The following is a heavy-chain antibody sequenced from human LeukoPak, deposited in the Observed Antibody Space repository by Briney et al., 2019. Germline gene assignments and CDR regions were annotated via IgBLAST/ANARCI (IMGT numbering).Heavy chain of an antibody. CDR3: TRDRGTYNWFDP. CDR1: GFTFSGSA. Sequence: GSLRLSCAASGFTFSGSAVHLVRQSSGKGLEWVGHIDKKDNLYATAYAESVKGRFTISRDDSKDTAFLHMDSLKTEDTALYYCTRDRGTYNWFDPWGQGTLVTVSS. CDR2: IDKKDNLYAT. V-gene: IGHV3-73*01. D-gene: IGHD2-15*01. J-gene: IGHJ5*02.